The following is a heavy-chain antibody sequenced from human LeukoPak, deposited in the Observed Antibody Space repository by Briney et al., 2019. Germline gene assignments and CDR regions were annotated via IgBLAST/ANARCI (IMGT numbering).Heavy chain of an antibody. CDR1: GFTFSTYA. J-gene: IGHJ5*02. CDR2: ISYTGVST. D-gene: IGHD2-2*01. V-gene: IGHV3-23*01. Sequence: GGSLRLSCAASGFTFSTYAMSWVRQAPGKGLEWVSAISYTGVSTYYADSVKGRFTISRDNSKNTLYLQMNSLRAEDTAVYYCAKDRRYQLPPSWFDPWGQGTLVTVSS. CDR3: AKDRRYQLPPSWFDP.